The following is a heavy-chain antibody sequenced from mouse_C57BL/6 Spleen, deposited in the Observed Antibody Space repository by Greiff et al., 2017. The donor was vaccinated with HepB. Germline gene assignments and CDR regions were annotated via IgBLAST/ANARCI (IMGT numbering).Heavy chain of an antibody. CDR1: GYTFTSYW. J-gene: IGHJ1*03. CDR2: IDPSDSYT. D-gene: IGHD2-4*01. Sequence: QVQLQQPGAELVMPGASVKLSCKASGYTFTSYWMHWVKQRPGQGLEWIGEIDPSDSYTNYNQKFKGKSTLTVDKSSSTAYMQLSSLTSEDSAVYYCARCADYDHWYFDVWGTGTTVTVSS. V-gene: IGHV1-69*01. CDR3: ARCADYDHWYFDV.